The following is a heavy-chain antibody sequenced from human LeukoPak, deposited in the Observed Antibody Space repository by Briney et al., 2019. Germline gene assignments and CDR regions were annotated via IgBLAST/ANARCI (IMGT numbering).Heavy chain of an antibody. D-gene: IGHD2-15*01. CDR2: INWNGDST. CDR3: ASVKEAVVAAQRYYYYYYMDV. CDR1: GFTFDDYG. V-gene: IGHV3-20*04. J-gene: IGHJ6*03. Sequence: GSLRLSCAASGFTFDDYGMSWVRQAPGKGLEWVSGINWNGDSTGYADSVKGRFTISRDNAESSLYLQMNSLRAEDTALYYCASVKEAVVAAQRYYYYYYMDVWGKGTTVTVSS.